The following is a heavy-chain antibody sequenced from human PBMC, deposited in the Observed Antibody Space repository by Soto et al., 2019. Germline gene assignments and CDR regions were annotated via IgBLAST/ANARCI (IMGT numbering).Heavy chain of an antibody. D-gene: IGHD5-12*01. CDR3: ARERSGYEPHYYYYGMDV. CDR1: GGSISSYY. V-gene: IGHV4-59*01. Sequence: SETLSLTCTVSGGSISSYYWSWIRQPPGKGLEWIGYIYYSGSTNYNPSLKSRVTISVDTSKNQFSLKLSSVTAADTAVYYCARERSGYEPHYYYYGMDVWGQGTTVTVSS. J-gene: IGHJ6*02. CDR2: IYYSGST.